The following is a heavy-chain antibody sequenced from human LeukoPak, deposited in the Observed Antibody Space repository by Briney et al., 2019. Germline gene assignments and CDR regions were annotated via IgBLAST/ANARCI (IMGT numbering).Heavy chain of an antibody. D-gene: IGHD6-13*01. Sequence: SETLSLTCTVSGGSISSGGYYWSWIRQPPGKGLEWIGYIYHSGSTYYNPSLKSRVTISVDRSKNQFSLKLSSVTAADTAVYYCARLLEAAAVTGWFDPWGQGTLVTVSS. V-gene: IGHV4-30-2*02. CDR2: IYHSGST. J-gene: IGHJ5*02. CDR1: GGSISSGGYY. CDR3: ARLLEAAAVTGWFDP.